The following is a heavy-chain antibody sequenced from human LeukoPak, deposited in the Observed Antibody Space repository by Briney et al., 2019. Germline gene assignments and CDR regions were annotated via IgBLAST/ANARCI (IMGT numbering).Heavy chain of an antibody. CDR2: INHSGST. Sequence: PSETLSHTCAVYGGSFSGYYWSWIRQPPGKGLEWIGEINHSGSTNYNPSLKSRVTISVDTSKNQSSLKLSSVTAADTAVYYCAGVDTAMAQFDYWGQGTLVTVSS. J-gene: IGHJ4*02. V-gene: IGHV4-34*01. CDR1: GGSFSGYY. D-gene: IGHD5-18*01. CDR3: AGVDTAMAQFDY.